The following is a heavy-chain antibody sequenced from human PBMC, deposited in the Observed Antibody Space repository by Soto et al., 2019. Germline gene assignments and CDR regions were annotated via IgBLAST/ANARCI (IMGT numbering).Heavy chain of an antibody. CDR1: GFTFSSYA. CDR2: ISGSGGST. D-gene: IGHD6-19*01. V-gene: IGHV3-23*01. CDR3: AKDGVWLVTVY. J-gene: IGHJ4*02. Sequence: EVQLLESGGGMVQPGGSLRLSCAASGFTFSSYAMSWVRQAPGKGLEWVSSISGSGGSTYYADSVKGRFTISRDNSKNTLYLQMNSLRAEDTAVYYCAKDGVWLVTVYWGQGTLVTVSS.